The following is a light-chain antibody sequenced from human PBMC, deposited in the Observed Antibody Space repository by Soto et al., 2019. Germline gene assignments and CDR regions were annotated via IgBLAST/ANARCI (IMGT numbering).Light chain of an antibody. CDR1: QSVRGN. J-gene: IGKJ4*01. V-gene: IGKV3D-15*01. Sequence: ETVMAQSPATLSVSPGEGATLSCRASQSVRGNLAWYQQKPGQAPRLLIYGASTRASGIPTRFSGAGSGAEFTLTISSLQSEDSAVYFCQQYNDWPWTFGGGTRVEIK. CDR3: QQYNDWPWT. CDR2: GAS.